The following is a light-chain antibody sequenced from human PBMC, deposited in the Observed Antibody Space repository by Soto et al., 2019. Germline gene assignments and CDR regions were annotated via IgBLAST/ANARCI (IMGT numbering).Light chain of an antibody. J-gene: IGKJ4*01. CDR2: LGS. V-gene: IGKV2-28*01. Sequence: DIVMTQSPLSLPVTPGEPASISCRSSQSLLHSNGYTYLDWYLQKPGQSPQLLIYLGSNRASGVPDRFSGSGSGTDFTLKISRVEAEDVGVYYCMQDLQSPSPFGGGTKVEIK. CDR3: MQDLQSPSP. CDR1: QSLLHSNGYTY.